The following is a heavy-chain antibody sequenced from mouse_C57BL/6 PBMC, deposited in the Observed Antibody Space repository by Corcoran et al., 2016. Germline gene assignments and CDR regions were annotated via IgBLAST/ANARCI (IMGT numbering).Heavy chain of an antibody. Sequence: QIQLVQSGPALKKPGETVKISCKASGYTFTTYGMSWVKQAPGKGLKWMGWINTYSGVPTYADDFKGRFAFSLETSASTAYLQINNLKNEDTATYFCAREWLLLGYAMDYWGQGTSVTVSS. CDR3: AREWLLLGYAMDY. CDR1: GYTFTTYG. D-gene: IGHD2-3*01. CDR2: INTYSGVP. V-gene: IGHV9-3*01. J-gene: IGHJ4*01.